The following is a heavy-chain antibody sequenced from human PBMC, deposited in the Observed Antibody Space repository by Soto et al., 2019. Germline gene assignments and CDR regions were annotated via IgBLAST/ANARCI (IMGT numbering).Heavy chain of an antibody. CDR2: IWYDGSNK. CDR3: ASEGVGATTWLGDYGMDV. D-gene: IGHD1-26*01. Sequence: QVQLVESGGGVVQPGRSLRLSCAASGFTFSSYGMHWVRQAPGKGLERVAVIWYDGSNKYYADSVKGRFTISIDNSKNTLYLQINSLRAEDTAVYYWASEGVGATTWLGDYGMDVWGQGTTVTVSS. J-gene: IGHJ6*02. CDR1: GFTFSSYG. V-gene: IGHV3-33*01.